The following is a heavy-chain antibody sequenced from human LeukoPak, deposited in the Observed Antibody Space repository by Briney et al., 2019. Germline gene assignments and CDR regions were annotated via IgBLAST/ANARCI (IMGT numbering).Heavy chain of an antibody. CDR2: INPNSGGT. CDR1: GYTFTGYY. J-gene: IGHJ4*02. CDR3: ARLEADDIVVVPAATSGDY. V-gene: IGHV1-2*02. D-gene: IGHD2-2*01. Sequence: ASVKVSCKASGYTFTGYYMHWVRQAPGQGLEWMGWINPNSGGTNYAQKFQGRVTMTRDTSISTAYMELSRLRSDDTAVYYCARLEADDIVVVPAATSGDYWGQGTLVTVSS.